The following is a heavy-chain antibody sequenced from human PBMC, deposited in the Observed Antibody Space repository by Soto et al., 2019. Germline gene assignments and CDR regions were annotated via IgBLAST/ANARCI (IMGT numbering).Heavy chain of an antibody. J-gene: IGHJ6*02. CDR1: GGTFSSYA. V-gene: IGHV1-69*13. CDR3: ASTAPLPQYYYYYGMDV. Sequence: ASVKVSCKASGGTFSSYAISWVRQAPGQGLEWMGGIIPIFGTANYAQKFQGRVTITADESTSTAYMELSSLRSEDTAVYYCASTAPLPQYYYYYGMDVWGQGTTVTVSS. CDR2: IIPIFGTA.